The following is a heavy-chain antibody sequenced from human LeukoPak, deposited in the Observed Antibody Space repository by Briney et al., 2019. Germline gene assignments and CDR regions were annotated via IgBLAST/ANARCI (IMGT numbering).Heavy chain of an antibody. CDR1: GFSFSSHG. Sequence: GGSLRLSCAASGFSFSSHGMSWVRQAPGKGLEWVSGNIGGAGSTYYADSVKGRFTISGDNSKNTLFLQMNSLRAEDTAVYYCAKTALGTTFPCFDIWGQGTMVTVSS. V-gene: IGHV3-23*01. CDR3: AKTALGTTFPCFDI. D-gene: IGHD2/OR15-2a*01. J-gene: IGHJ3*02. CDR2: NIGGAGST.